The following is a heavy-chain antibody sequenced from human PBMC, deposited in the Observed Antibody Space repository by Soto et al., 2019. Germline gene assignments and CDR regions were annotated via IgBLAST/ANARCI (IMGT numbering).Heavy chain of an antibody. Sequence: VGSLRLSGAASGFTFSSYWMHWVRQAPGKGLVWVSRINSDGSSTSYADSVKGRFTISRDNAKNTPYLQMNSLRAEDTAVYYCARVGPLLDIVVVVAASYYYYGMDVWGQGTTVTVSS. D-gene: IGHD2-15*01. CDR3: ARVGPLLDIVVVVAASYYYYGMDV. J-gene: IGHJ6*02. CDR2: INSDGSST. V-gene: IGHV3-74*01. CDR1: GFTFSSYW.